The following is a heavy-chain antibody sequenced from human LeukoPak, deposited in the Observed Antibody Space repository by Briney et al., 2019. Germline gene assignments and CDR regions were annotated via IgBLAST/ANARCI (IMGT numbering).Heavy chain of an antibody. D-gene: IGHD3-16*01. V-gene: IGHV3-7*01. Sequence: GGSLRLSCAASGFTFSIYWMTWVRQAPGKGLEWVANIKHNGDELNYVDSVEDRFTISRDNAKNSLYLHMTSLKAEDTAVYYCARELRTFDSWGQGTLVTVSS. CDR2: IKHNGDEL. CDR1: GFTFSIYW. J-gene: IGHJ4*02. CDR3: ARELRTFDS.